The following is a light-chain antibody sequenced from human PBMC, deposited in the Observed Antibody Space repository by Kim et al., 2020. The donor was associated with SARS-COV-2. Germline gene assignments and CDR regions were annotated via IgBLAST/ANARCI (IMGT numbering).Light chain of an antibody. CDR1: SSDVGDYDY. CDR3: SSFAGSNSNRL. V-gene: IGLV2-8*01. CDR2: DVS. J-gene: IGLJ3*02. Sequence: QSALTQPPSASGSPGQSVTISCTGTSSDVGDYDYVSWYQQHPGKAPKLIIYDVSKRPSGVPDRFSGSRSGNTASLIVSGLQADDEADYYCSSFAGSNSNRLFGGGTQLTVL.